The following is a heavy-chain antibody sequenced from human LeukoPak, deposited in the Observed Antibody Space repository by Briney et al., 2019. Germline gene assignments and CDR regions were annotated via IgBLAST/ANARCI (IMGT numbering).Heavy chain of an antibody. CDR3: ARAHYGSPFDY. CDR2: IYYSGST. CDR1: GGSISSYY. D-gene: IGHD4-17*01. J-gene: IGHJ4*02. V-gene: IGHV4-59*12. Sequence: SETLSLTCTVSGGSISSYYWSWIRQPPGKGLEWIGYIYYSGSTNYNPSLKSRVTISVDTSKNQFSLKLSSVTAADTAVYYCARAHYGSPFDYWGQGTLVTVSS.